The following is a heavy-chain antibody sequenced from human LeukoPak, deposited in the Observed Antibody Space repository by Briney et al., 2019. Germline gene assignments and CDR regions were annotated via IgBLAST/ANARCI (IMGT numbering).Heavy chain of an antibody. D-gene: IGHD4-23*01. Sequence: SGGSLRLSCAASGFTLSSYWMAWVRQAPGKGLEWVANTKHDESEKYYAESVRGRFTISRENAKNSLYLQRNSLRAEDTALYYCARDNGGSLDHWGQGTLLTVSS. CDR2: TKHDESEK. CDR3: ARDNGGSLDH. CDR1: GFTLSSYW. V-gene: IGHV3-7*03. J-gene: IGHJ4*02.